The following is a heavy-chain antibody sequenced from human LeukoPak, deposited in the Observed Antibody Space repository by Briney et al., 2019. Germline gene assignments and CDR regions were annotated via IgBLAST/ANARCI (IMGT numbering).Heavy chain of an antibody. CDR2: INPNSGGT. CDR1: GYIFTGYY. D-gene: IGHD5-12*01. Sequence: ASVKVSCKASGYIFTGYYMHWVRQAPGQGLEWMGWINPNSGGTNYAQKFQGRVTMTRDTSISTAYMELSRLRSDDTAVYYCARGIAEDIVASTYYYYYYGMDVWGQGTTVTVSS. V-gene: IGHV1-2*02. CDR3: ARGIAEDIVASTYYYYYYGMDV. J-gene: IGHJ6*02.